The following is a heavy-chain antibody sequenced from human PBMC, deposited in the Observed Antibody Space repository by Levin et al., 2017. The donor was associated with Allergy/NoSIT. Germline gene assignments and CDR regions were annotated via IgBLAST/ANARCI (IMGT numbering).Heavy chain of an antibody. Sequence: GESLKISCKGSGYSFTNYWIGWVRQMPGKGLEWMGIIYPDDSTTTYSPSFQGQVTISADKSISTAYLQWSSLKASDTAMYYCAREGTAAGINAFDSWGQGTRVTVSS. D-gene: IGHD6-13*01. CDR3: AREGTAAGINAFDS. CDR2: IYPDDSTT. CDR1: GYSFTNYW. V-gene: IGHV5-51*01. J-gene: IGHJ4*02.